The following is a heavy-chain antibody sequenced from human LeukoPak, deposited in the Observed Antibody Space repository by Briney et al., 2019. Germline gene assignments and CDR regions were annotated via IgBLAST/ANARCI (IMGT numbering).Heavy chain of an antibody. D-gene: IGHD5-18*01. CDR2: IKSKTDGGTT. CDR1: GFTFSNAW. J-gene: IGHJ6*04. V-gene: IGHV3-15*01. Sequence: GGSLRLSCTASGFTFSNAWMSWVRQAPGKGLEWVGRIKSKTDGGTTDYAAPVKGRFTISRDDSKNTLYLQMNSLKTEDTAVYYCTTAGFSYSYGWGAVDVWGKGTTVTVSS. CDR3: TTAGFSYSYGWGAVDV.